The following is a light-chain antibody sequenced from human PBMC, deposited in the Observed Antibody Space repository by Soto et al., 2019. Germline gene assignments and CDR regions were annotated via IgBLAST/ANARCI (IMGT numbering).Light chain of an antibody. CDR2: EVR. J-gene: IGLJ2*01. V-gene: IGLV2-14*01. CDR3: SSYTSSSPHVV. CDR1: SSDVGGYNY. Sequence: QSALTQPASVSGSPGQSITISCTGTSSDVGGYNYVSWYQQHPGKAPKLMIYEVRNRPSGVSNRFSGSKSGNTASLTISGLQAEDEADFYCSSYTSSSPHVVFGGGTKLTVL.